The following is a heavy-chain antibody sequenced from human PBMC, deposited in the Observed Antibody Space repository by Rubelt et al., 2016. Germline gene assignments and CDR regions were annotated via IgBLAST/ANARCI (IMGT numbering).Heavy chain of an antibody. CDR1: GGSVSSGSYY. J-gene: IGHJ3*02. V-gene: IGHV4-61*01. CDR3: ARASRYCGSSSCYVGALDI. Sequence: QVQLQESGPGLVKPSETLSLTCTVSGGSVSSGSYYWSWIRQPPGKGPEWIGYVYYTGSTHYNPSLKSRVTISADRSKNQLSRKLSCVTAADTAVYYCARASRYCGSSSCYVGALDIWGQGRMVTVSS. CDR2: VYYTGST. D-gene: IGHD2-2*01.